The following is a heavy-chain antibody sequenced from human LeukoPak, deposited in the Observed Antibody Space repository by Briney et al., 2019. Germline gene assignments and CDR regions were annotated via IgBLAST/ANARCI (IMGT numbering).Heavy chain of an antibody. V-gene: IGHV4-30-4*07. CDR3: AKDSSSWIDAFDI. J-gene: IGHJ3*02. CDR2: IYYTGNT. Sequence: SSETLSLTCAVSGGSISSGGYSWSWIRQPPGKAMEFIAYIYYTGNTYFNPSLKSRVTISVDTSKNQFSLKLSSVTAADTAVYYCAKDSSSWIDAFDIWGQGTMVTVSS. D-gene: IGHD6-13*01. CDR1: GGSISSGGYS.